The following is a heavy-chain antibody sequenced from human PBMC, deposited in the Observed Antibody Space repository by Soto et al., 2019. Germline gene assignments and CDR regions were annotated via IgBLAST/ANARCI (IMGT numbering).Heavy chain of an antibody. Sequence: ASVKVSCKASGSTFTSDGISWVRQAPGQGLEWMGWISPYNGNTNYAQKFQGRVTMTTDTSTSTAYMDLRSLSSDDTAVYYCARVRYRTNGACYTRYFDYWGQGTLVTVSS. D-gene: IGHD2-8*01. V-gene: IGHV1-18*04. CDR1: GSTFTSDG. J-gene: IGHJ4*02. CDR2: ISPYNGNT. CDR3: ARVRYRTNGACYTRYFDY.